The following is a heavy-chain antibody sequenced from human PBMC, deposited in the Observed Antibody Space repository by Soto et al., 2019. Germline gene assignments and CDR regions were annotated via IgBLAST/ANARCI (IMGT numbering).Heavy chain of an antibody. D-gene: IGHD3-16*01. CDR3: ARIVRGSALGTAFDV. Sequence: QVTLKESGPVLVKPTETLTLTCTVSGFSLSNARMGVSWIRQPPGKALEWLAHIFSNDDKSYSISLKSRLTISTDTSKSQVVLTMTNMDPVDTATYYCARIVRGSALGTAFDVWCQGTMVTVSS. CDR1: GFSLSNARMG. CDR2: IFSNDDK. J-gene: IGHJ3*01. V-gene: IGHV2-26*01.